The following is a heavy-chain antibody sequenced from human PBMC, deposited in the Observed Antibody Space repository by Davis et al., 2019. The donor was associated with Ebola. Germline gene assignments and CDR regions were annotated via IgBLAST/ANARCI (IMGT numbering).Heavy chain of an antibody. Sequence: GESLKISCAASGFTFSSYAMHWVRQAPGKGLEWVAVISYDGSNKYYADSVKGRITISRDNAKNSLYLQVNSLRDEDTAVYYCAKFSRAGESDWGQGTLVTVSS. V-gene: IGHV3-30-3*02. D-gene: IGHD6-13*01. CDR3: AKFSRAGESD. CDR2: ISYDGSNK. CDR1: GFTFSSYA. J-gene: IGHJ4*02.